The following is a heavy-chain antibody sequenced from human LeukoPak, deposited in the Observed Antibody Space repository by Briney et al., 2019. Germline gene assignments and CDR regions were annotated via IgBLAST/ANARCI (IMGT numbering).Heavy chain of an antibody. CDR1: GGSISSYY. CDR2: MYYSGST. J-gene: IGHJ4*02. D-gene: IGHD5-24*01. V-gene: IGHV4-59*01. CDR3: ARVRMAYDY. Sequence: SETLSLTCTVSGGSISSYYWSWIRQPPGKGLEWIGYMYYSGSTNYNPSLKSRVTISVDTSKNQFSLKLSSVTAADTAVYYCARVRMAYDYWGQGTLVTVSS.